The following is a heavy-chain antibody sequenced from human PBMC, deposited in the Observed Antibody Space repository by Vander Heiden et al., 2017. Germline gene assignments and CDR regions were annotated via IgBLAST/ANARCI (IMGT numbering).Heavy chain of an antibody. CDR3: ARTYYYGSGSYWTFDP. V-gene: IGHV4-39*01. D-gene: IGHD3-10*01. CDR2: IYYSGST. J-gene: IGHJ5*02. CDR1: GGSIRRSSFY. Sequence: QLQLQESGPGLVKPSETLSLTCTVSGGSIRRSSFYWGCIRQPPGKGLEWIGSIYYSGSTYYNPSLKSRVTISVDTSKNQFSLKLSSVTAADTAVYYCARTYYYGSGSYWTFDPWGQGTLVTVSS.